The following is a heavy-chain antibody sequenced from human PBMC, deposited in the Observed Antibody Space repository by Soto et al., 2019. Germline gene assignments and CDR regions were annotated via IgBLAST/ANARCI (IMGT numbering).Heavy chain of an antibody. Sequence: SETLSLTCTVSGGSISSSSYYGGWIRQPPGKGLEWIGSIYYSGSTYYNPSLKSRVTISVDTSKNQFSLKLSSVTAADTAVYYCARRGRGMTTVTTFDYWGQGTLVTVS. V-gene: IGHV4-39*01. CDR1: GGSISSSSYY. J-gene: IGHJ4*02. CDR3: ARRGRGMTTVTTFDY. D-gene: IGHD4-17*01. CDR2: IYYSGST.